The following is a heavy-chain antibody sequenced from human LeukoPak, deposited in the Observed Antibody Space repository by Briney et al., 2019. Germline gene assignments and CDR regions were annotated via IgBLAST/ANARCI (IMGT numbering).Heavy chain of an antibody. V-gene: IGHV3-48*03. Sequence: QTGGSLRLSCAASGFTFSSYEMNWVRQAPGKGLEWVSYISSSGSTIYYADSVKGRFTISRDNAKNSLYLQMNSLRAEDTAVYYCARADYSKSSGPHYYHYMDVWGKGTTVTVSS. CDR3: ARADYSKSSGPHYYHYMDV. J-gene: IGHJ6*03. CDR1: GFTFSSYE. D-gene: IGHD4-11*01. CDR2: ISSSGSTI.